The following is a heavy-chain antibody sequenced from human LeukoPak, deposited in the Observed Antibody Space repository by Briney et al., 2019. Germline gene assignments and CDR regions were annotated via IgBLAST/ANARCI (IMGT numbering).Heavy chain of an antibody. J-gene: IGHJ2*01. V-gene: IGHV4-59*01. CDR1: GGSISSYY. CDR3: ARGYCSSTSCYSHTWYFDL. Sequence: SETLSLTCTVSGGSISSYYWSWIRQPPGKGLEWIGYIYYSGSTNYNPSLKSRVTISVDTSKNQFSLKLSSVTAADTAVYYCARGYCSSTSCYSHTWYFDLWGRGTLVTVSS. D-gene: IGHD2-2*01. CDR2: IYYSGST.